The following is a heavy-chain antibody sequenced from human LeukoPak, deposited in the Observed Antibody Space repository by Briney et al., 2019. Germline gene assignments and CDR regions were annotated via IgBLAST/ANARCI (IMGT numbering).Heavy chain of an antibody. CDR1: GYTFTSYG. CDR3: ARSPSRSSWYYYYYYMDV. D-gene: IGHD6-13*01. CDR2: ISAYNGNT. J-gene: IGHJ6*03. Sequence: ASVKVSCKASGYTFTSYGISWVRQAPGQGLEWMGWISAYNGNTNYAQKLQGRVTMTTDTSTSTAYMELRSLRSDDTAVCYCARSPSRSSWYYYYYYMDVWGKGTTVTVSS. V-gene: IGHV1-18*01.